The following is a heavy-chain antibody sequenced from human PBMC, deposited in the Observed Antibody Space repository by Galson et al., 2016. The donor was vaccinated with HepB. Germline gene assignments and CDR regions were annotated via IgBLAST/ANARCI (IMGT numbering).Heavy chain of an antibody. J-gene: IGHJ3*02. CDR3: AKDRNPLPVSTPDDAYDI. CDR2: ISASGAYT. V-gene: IGHV3-23*01. CDR1: GFTFSTYA. Sequence: SLRLSCAGSGFTFSTYALNWVRQAPGRGLEWVSVISASGAYTYYADSVKGRFSISRDNPKNTLFLQMRSLRTDDTAVYYCAKDRNPLPVSTPDDAYDIWGQGTMVTVSS. D-gene: IGHD4-23*01.